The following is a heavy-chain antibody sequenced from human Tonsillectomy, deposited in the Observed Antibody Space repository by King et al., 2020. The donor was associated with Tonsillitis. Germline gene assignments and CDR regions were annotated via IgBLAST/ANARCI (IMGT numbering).Heavy chain of an antibody. Sequence: VQLQESGPGLVKPSETLSLTCTVSGGSISTYYWSWILQPPGKGLEWIVYIYYSGSTNYNPSPKSRVTISVDTSKNQFSLKLSSVTAADTAVYYCARDRGSGWYGYFQHWGQGTLVTVSS. D-gene: IGHD6-19*01. CDR2: IYYSGST. V-gene: IGHV4-59*01. J-gene: IGHJ1*01. CDR1: GGSISTYY. CDR3: ARDRGSGWYGYFQH.